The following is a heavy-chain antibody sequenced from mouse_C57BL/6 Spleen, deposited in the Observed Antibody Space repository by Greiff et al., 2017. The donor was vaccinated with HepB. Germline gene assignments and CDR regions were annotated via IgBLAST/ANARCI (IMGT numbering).Heavy chain of an antibody. D-gene: IGHD2-4*01. Sequence: EVQLVESGGDLVKPGGSLKLSCAASGFTFSSYGMSWVRQTPDKRLEWVATISSGGSYTYYPDSVKGRFTISRDNAKNTLYLQMSSLKSEDTAMYYCARSIYYDYDGAFAYWGQGTLVTVSA. CDR3: ARSIYYDYDGAFAY. J-gene: IGHJ3*01. V-gene: IGHV5-6*01. CDR1: GFTFSSYG. CDR2: ISSGGSYT.